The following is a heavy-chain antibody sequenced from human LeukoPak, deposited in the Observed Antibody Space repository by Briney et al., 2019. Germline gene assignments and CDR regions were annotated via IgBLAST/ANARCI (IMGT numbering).Heavy chain of an antibody. CDR1: GFTFGSYW. CDR2: IKQDGSEK. J-gene: IGHJ5*02. V-gene: IGHV3-7*01. CDR3: AREETFPWFDP. D-gene: IGHD5-24*01. Sequence: GGSLRLSCAASGFTFGSYWMSWVRQAPGKGLEWVANIKQDGSEKYYVDSVKGRFTISRDNAKNSLYLQMDSLRAEDTAVYYCAREETFPWFDPWGQGTLVTVSS.